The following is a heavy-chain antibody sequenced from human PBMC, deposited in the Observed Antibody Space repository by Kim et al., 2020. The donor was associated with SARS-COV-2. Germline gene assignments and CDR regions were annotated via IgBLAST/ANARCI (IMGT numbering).Heavy chain of an antibody. CDR2: ISGSGRTT. D-gene: IGHD6-19*01. CDR1: GFTFSSYG. J-gene: IGHJ6*01. CDR3: AKRIAVAGTLGWGYGVDV. V-gene: IGHV3-23*01. Sequence: GGSLRLSCAASGFTFSSYGMHWVRQAPGKGLEWASVISGSGRTTYYADSVKGRFTISRDNSKNTLYLQMNSLRAEDTAVYYCAKRIAVAGTLGWGYGVDV.